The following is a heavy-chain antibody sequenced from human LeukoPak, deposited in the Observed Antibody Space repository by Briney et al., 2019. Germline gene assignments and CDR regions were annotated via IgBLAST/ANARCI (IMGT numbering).Heavy chain of an antibody. CDR1: GFIFDNAW. CDR3: IPDVLDMITFGLDV. D-gene: IGHD3-16*01. CDR2: IKSKREGGTR. J-gene: IGHJ3*01. V-gene: IGHV3-15*01. Sequence: GGSLRLSCAASGFIFDNAWMNWVRQPPGKGLEWVGHIKSKREGGTRDYAAPVKGRFTISRGDSLDTLYLQMNSLKTEDTAMYYCIPDVLDMITFGLDVWGQGTMVTVSS.